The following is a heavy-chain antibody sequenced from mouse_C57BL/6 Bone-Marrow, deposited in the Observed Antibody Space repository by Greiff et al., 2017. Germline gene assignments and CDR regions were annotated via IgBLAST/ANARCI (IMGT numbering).Heavy chain of an antibody. CDR1: GYTFTRYW. J-gene: IGHJ2*01. CDR3: ARSRVLLRYPLYY. D-gene: IGHD1-1*01. Sequence: QVQLKQPGAELVRPGSSVKLSCKASGYTFTRYWMHWVKQRPIQGLEWIGNIDPSDSETHYNQKFKDKATLPVDKSSSTAYMQLSSLTSEDSAVYYCARSRVLLRYPLYYWGQGTTLTVSS. V-gene: IGHV1-52*01. CDR2: IDPSDSET.